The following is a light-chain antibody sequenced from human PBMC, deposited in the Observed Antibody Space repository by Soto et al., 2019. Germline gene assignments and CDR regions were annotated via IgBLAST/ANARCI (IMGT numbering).Light chain of an antibody. Sequence: IQMTQSPSSVSASVGDTVTLSCQTSHGVSGCLAWYQQKPGKAPTLLIYTVSNLQSGVPSRFSGSRSGTDFSLTITSLQPEDFATYFFQQGKTFPFTFGPGTKV. CDR2: TVS. V-gene: IGKV1-12*01. J-gene: IGKJ3*01. CDR1: HGVSGC. CDR3: QQGKTFPFT.